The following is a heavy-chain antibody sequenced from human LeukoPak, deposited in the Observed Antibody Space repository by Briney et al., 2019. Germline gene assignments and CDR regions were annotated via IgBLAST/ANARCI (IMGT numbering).Heavy chain of an antibody. CDR1: GGSISSGGYS. J-gene: IGHJ4*02. V-gene: IGHV4-30-2*01. Sequence: SETLSLTCAVSGGSISSGGYSWSWIRQPPGKGLEWIGYIYHSGSTYYNPSPKSRVTISVDRSKNQFSLKLSSVTAADTAVYYCARTNFYGGNSNFDYWGQGTLVTVSS. CDR3: ARTNFYGGNSNFDY. D-gene: IGHD4-23*01. CDR2: IYHSGST.